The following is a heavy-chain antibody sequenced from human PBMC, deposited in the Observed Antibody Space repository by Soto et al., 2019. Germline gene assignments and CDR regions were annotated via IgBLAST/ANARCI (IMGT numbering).Heavy chain of an antibody. CDR3: ARDRDGYSAGYYGMDV. CDR2: ISTYNGNT. Sequence: QVQLVQSGAEVKKPGASVKVSCKASGYTFTSYGINWVRQAPGQGLKWMGWISTYNGNTNYAQKLQGRVTMTTDTSTSTAYMDLRSLRSDDTAVYYCARDRDGYSAGYYGMDVWGQGTTVTVSS. V-gene: IGHV1-18*01. CDR1: GYTFTSYG. J-gene: IGHJ6*02. D-gene: IGHD2-21*01.